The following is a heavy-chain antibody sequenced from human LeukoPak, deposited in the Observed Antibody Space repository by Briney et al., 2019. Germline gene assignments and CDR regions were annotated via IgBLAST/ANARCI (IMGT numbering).Heavy chain of an antibody. CDR3: TRRSPGSSSWYDY. J-gene: IGHJ4*02. Sequence: PGGSLRLSCAVSGLTVSSNYMSWVRQVPGKGLEWVSVIYDGGRTDYADSAKGRFTISRDNSKNTLYLQMNSLTAEDTAVYYCTRRSPGSSSWYDYWGQGTLVTVSS. D-gene: IGHD6-13*01. CDR2: IYDGGRT. V-gene: IGHV3-53*01. CDR1: GLTVSSNY.